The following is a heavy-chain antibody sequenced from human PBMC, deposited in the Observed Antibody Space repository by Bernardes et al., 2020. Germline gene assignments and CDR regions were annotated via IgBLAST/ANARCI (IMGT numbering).Heavy chain of an antibody. CDR1: GASVTVGSYY. Sequence: SETLPLTCGVSGASVTVGSYYWAWIRQPPGKALEWMGYVFHTGYTKYNPSLKSRVTISVDTSKNQFSLRLTALTAADTAVYYCARIKYSGFDTLHWLDPWGQGTLVTVSS. D-gene: IGHD5-12*01. J-gene: IGHJ5*02. V-gene: IGHV4-61*01. CDR3: ARIKYSGFDTLHWLDP. CDR2: VFHTGYT.